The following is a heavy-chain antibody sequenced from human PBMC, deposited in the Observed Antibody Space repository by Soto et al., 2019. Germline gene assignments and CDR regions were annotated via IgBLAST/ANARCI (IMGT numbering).Heavy chain of an antibody. J-gene: IGHJ4*02. V-gene: IGHV1-3*01. Sequence: ASVKVSCKASGYTFTSYAMHWVRQAPGQRLEWMGWINAGNGNTKYSQKFQGRVTITRDTSKNQFSLHLTSMTAEDTAVYYCARDGNWRLDYWGQGALVTVSS. CDR2: INAGNGNT. CDR3: ARDGNWRLDY. D-gene: IGHD1-1*01. CDR1: GYTFTSYA.